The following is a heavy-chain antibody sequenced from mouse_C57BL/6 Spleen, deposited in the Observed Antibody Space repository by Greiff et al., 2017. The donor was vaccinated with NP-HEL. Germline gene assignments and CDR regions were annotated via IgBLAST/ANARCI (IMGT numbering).Heavy chain of an antibody. J-gene: IGHJ2*01. Sequence: EVMLVESGGGLVKPGGSLKLSCAASGFTFSDYGMHWVRQAPEKGLEWVAYISSGSSTIYYADTVKGRFTISRDNAKNTLFLQMTSLRSEDTAMYYCASKAYDYDAGYYFDYWGQGTTLTVSS. CDR3: ASKAYDYDAGYYFDY. V-gene: IGHV5-17*01. CDR1: GFTFSDYG. CDR2: ISSGSSTI. D-gene: IGHD2-4*01.